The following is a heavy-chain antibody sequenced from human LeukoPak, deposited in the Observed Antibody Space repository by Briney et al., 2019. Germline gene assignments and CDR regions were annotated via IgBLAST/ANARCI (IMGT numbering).Heavy chain of an antibody. Sequence: GGSLRLSCAASGFTFSSHGMIWVRQAPGKGLEWVSYISSSGSTIYYADSVKGRFTISRDNAKNSLYLRMNSLRAEDTAVYYCARGGYYGSGSFGDYWGQGTLVTVPS. J-gene: IGHJ4*02. D-gene: IGHD3-10*01. CDR2: ISSSGSTI. V-gene: IGHV3-48*03. CDR1: GFTFSSHG. CDR3: ARGGYYGSGSFGDY.